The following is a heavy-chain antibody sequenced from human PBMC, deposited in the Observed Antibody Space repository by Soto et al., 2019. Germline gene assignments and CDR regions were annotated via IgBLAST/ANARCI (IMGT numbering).Heavy chain of an antibody. CDR1: GASISSGGYY. V-gene: IGHV4-31*03. CDR3: ARKRFGELLSLGGYYYYYGMDV. Sequence: SETLSLTCSVSGASISSGGYYWSWIRQHPGKGLEWIGYIYYSGSTYYNPSLKCRVTISVDTSKNQFSLKLSSVTAADTAVYYCARKRFGELLSLGGYYYYYGMDVWGQGTTVTVSS. D-gene: IGHD3-10*01. CDR2: IYYSGST. J-gene: IGHJ6*02.